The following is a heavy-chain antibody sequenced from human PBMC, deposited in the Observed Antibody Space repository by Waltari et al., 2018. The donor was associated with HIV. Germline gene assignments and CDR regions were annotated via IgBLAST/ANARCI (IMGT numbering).Heavy chain of an antibody. V-gene: IGHV3-53*01. CDR3: ARDPEMATKWGY. Sequence: EVQLVESGGVLIQPGGSLRVSCAASGFTVSSYYMSRVRQAPGKGLEWVSVIYSGGSTYYADSVKGRFTISRDNSKNTLYLQMNSLRAEDTAVYYCARDPEMATKWGYWGQGTLVTVSS. J-gene: IGHJ4*02. CDR1: GFTVSSYY. CDR2: IYSGGST. D-gene: IGHD5-12*01.